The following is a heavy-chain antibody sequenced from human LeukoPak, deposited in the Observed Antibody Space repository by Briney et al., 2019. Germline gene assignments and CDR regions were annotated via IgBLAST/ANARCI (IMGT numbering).Heavy chain of an antibody. J-gene: IGHJ4*02. CDR3: ARGHPSLYSSGWYPFDY. CDR1: GGSISSGSYY. V-gene: IGHV4-61*02. Sequence: SQTLSLTCTVSGGSISSGSYYWSWIRQPAGKGLEWIGRIYTSGSTNCNPSLKSRVTISVDTSKNQFSLKLSSVAAADTALYYCARGHPSLYSSGWYPFDYWGQGTLVTVSS. CDR2: IYTSGST. D-gene: IGHD6-19*01.